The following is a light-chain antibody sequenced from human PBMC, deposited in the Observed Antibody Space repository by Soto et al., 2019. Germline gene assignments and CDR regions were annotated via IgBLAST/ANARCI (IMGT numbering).Light chain of an antibody. J-gene: IGLJ3*02. V-gene: IGLV2-14*01. CDR3: SSFTSRDTLV. CDR2: EVT. CDR1: SSDVGGYSY. Sequence: QSALTQPPSASGSPGQSVTISCTGTSSDVGGYSYVSWYQHHPGTAPRLIISEVTNRPSGVSNRFSGSKSGNTASLTISGLQVEDEADYFCSSFTSRDTLVFGGGTKLTVL.